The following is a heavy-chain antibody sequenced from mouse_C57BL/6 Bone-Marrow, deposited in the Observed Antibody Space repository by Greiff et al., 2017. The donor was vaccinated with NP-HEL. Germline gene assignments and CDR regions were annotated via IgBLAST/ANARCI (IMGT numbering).Heavy chain of an antibody. CDR2: IDPETGGT. CDR1: GYTFTDYE. J-gene: IGHJ2*01. V-gene: IGHV1-15*01. CDR3: TSAPDGYYEDFDY. Sequence: VQLQQSGAELVRPGASVTLSCKASGYTFTDYEMHWVKQTPVHGLEWIGAIDPETGGTAYNQKFKGKAILTADKSSSTAYMELRSLTSEDSVVYYCTSAPDGYYEDFDYWGQGTTLTVSS. D-gene: IGHD2-3*01.